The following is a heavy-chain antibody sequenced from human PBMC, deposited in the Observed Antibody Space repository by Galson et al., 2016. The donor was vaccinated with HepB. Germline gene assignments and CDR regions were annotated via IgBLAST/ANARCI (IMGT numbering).Heavy chain of an antibody. CDR3: ARDPGRTTIEYAFDI. CDR2: IERVGSQ. V-gene: IGHV3-7*01. D-gene: IGHD1-26*01. Sequence: SLRLSCAASGFPFSFYSMAWVRQAPGKGLEWVASIERVGSQYVDSVTGRFTISRDNTKNSLYLQMNRLRAEDTAIYYCARDPGRTTIEYAFDIWGQGTMVTVSS. CDR1: GFPFSFYS. J-gene: IGHJ3*02.